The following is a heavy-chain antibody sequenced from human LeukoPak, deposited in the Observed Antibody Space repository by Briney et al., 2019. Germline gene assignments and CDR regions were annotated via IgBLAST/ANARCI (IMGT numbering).Heavy chain of an antibody. CDR3: TTSGYSSGWLDFDY. CDR1: GFTFSNAW. J-gene: IGHJ4*02. V-gene: IGHV3-15*01. CDR2: IKSKTDGGTT. D-gene: IGHD6-19*01. Sequence: GSLRLSCAASGFTFSNAWMSWVRQAPGKGLGWVGRIKSKTDGGTTDYAAPVKGRFTISRDDSKNTLYLQMNSLKTEDTAVYYCTTSGYSSGWLDFDYWGQGTLVTVSS.